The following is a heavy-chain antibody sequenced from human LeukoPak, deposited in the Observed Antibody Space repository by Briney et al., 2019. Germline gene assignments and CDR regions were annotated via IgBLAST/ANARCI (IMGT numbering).Heavy chain of an antibody. CDR3: ARVGYDYVWGSYRLIDY. CDR1: GGSLSGYY. D-gene: IGHD3-16*02. CDR2: INHSGST. V-gene: IGHV4-34*09. J-gene: IGHJ4*02. Sequence: SETLSLTCAVYGGSLSGYYWSWIRQPPGKGLEWIGEINHSGSTNYNPSLKSRVTISVDTSKNQFSLKLSSVTAADTAVYYCARVGYDYVWGSYRLIDYWGQGTLVTVSS.